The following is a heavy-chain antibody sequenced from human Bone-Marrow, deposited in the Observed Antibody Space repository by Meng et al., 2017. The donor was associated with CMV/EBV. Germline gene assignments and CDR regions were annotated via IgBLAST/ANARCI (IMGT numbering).Heavy chain of an antibody. CDR3: ARGGQLGVD. V-gene: IGHV3-74*01. D-gene: IGHD2-8*01. CDR1: GFTFSSYY. CDR2: INHDGSSA. J-gene: IGHJ4*01. Sequence: GESLKLSCAASGFTFSSYYMHWVRQSPGKGLVWVSRINHDGSSANYADSVKGRFTISRDNAKNMLYLQMNSLRAEDTAVYYCARGGQLGVDWGHGTLVTVYS.